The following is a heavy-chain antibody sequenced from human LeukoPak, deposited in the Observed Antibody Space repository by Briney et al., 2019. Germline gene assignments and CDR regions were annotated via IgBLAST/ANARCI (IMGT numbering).Heavy chain of an antibody. D-gene: IGHD6-13*01. CDR1: GFTFNTFA. V-gene: IGHV3-23*01. CDR2: INGGGGDT. Sequence: GGSLRLSCAASGFTFNTFAMSWVRQAPGKGLECVSIINGGGGDTYYADSVKGRFTISRDNSKNTLYLQMNSLRVEDTAMYYCAKILSAAGTEYWGQGTLVTVSS. CDR3: AKILSAAGTEY. J-gene: IGHJ4*02.